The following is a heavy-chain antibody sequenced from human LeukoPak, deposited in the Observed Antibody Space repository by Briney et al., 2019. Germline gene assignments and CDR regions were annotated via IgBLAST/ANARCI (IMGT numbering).Heavy chain of an antibody. D-gene: IGHD5-18*01. Sequence: GASVKVSCKASGYTFTSYYMHWLRQAPGQGLEWMGIINPSGGSTSYAQKFQGRVTMTRDTSTSTVYMELSSLRSEDTAVYYCARSVGGYSYGYYYYGMDVWGQGTTVTVSS. CDR2: INPSGGST. CDR1: GYTFTSYY. J-gene: IGHJ6*02. CDR3: ARSVGGYSYGYYYYGMDV. V-gene: IGHV1-46*01.